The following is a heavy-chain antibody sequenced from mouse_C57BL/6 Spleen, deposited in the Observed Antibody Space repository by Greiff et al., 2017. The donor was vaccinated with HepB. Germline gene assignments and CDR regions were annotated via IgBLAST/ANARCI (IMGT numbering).Heavy chain of an antibody. V-gene: IGHV1-82*01. D-gene: IGHD2-5*01. CDR3: ARSDSNWYFDV. J-gene: IGHJ1*03. CDR2: IYPGDGDT. Sequence: VKLLESGPELVKPGASVKISCKASGYAFSSSWMNWVKQRPGKGLEWIGRIYPGDGDTNYNGKFKGKATLTADKSSSTAYMQLSSLTSEDSAVYFCARSDSNWYFDVWGTGTTVTVSS. CDR1: GYAFSSSW.